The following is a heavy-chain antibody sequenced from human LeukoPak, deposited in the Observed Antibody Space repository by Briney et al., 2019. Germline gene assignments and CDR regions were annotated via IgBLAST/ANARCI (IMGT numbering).Heavy chain of an antibody. CDR1: GIIITSYW. Sequence: GGSLRLSCAASGIIITSYWMSWVRQTPGKGLEWVANVKQDGSEKNYVDSVKGRFTIFRDNARNSLYLQMNSLRAEDTAVYYCASHSYGYNHWGQGTLVIVSS. V-gene: IGHV3-7*01. J-gene: IGHJ5*02. D-gene: IGHD3-16*01. CDR2: VKQDGSEK. CDR3: ASHSYGYNH.